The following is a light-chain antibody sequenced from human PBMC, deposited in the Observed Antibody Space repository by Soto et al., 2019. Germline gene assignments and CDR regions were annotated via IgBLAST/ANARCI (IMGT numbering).Light chain of an antibody. J-gene: IGKJ1*01. CDR3: QQYNNWPPWT. V-gene: IGKV3-15*01. CDR1: QSVSSK. Sequence: EIVLTPSPATLSVSPGESAPLSCRASQSVSSKLAWYQQRPGQAPRLLIFDASTRATGIPARFSGSGSGTEFTLTISSLQSEDFAVYFCQQYNNWPPWTFGQGTKVDIK. CDR2: DAS.